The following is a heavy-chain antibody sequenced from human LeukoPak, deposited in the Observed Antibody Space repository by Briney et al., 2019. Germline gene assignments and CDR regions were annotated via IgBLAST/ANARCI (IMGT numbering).Heavy chain of an antibody. D-gene: IGHD1-26*01. CDR1: GGTFSSYA. J-gene: IGHJ4*02. CDR2: IIPIFGTA. CDR3: AAGGPWDLLRY. V-gene: IGHV1-69*06. Sequence: SVKVSCKASGGTFSSYAISWVRQAPGQGLEWMGGIIPIFGTANYAQKFQGRVTMTEDTSTDTAYMEMNSLRSEDTAVYYCAAGGPWDLLRYWGQGTLVTVSS.